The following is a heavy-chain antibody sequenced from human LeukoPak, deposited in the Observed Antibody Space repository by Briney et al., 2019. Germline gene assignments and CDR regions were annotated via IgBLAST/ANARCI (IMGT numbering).Heavy chain of an antibody. CDR2: ISYDGSNK. J-gene: IGHJ6*03. CDR3: ARDALTSKRGKGYYHYYMDV. Sequence: GGSLRLSCAASGFTFSSYAMHWVRQAPGKGLEWVAVISYDGSNKYYADSVKGRFTISRDNSKNTLYLQMNSLRAEDTAVYYCARDALTSKRGKGYYHYYMDVWGKGTTVTVSS. V-gene: IGHV3-30*04. D-gene: IGHD3-10*01. CDR1: GFTFSSYA.